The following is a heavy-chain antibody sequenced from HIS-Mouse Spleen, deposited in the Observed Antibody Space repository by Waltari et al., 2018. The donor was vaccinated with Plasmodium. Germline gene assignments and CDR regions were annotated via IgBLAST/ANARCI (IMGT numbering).Heavy chain of an antibody. V-gene: IGHV1-2*02. CDR3: ARDNCSGGSCPRRIFDY. CDR2: INPNSGGT. Sequence: QVQLVQSGAEVKKPGASVKVSCKASGYTFTGYYMHWVRQAPGQGLEWMGWINPNSGGTNYAQKFQGRVTMTRDTSISTAYMELSRLRSDDTAVYYCARDNCSGGSCPRRIFDYWGQGTLVTVSS. D-gene: IGHD2-15*01. J-gene: IGHJ4*02. CDR1: GYTFTGYY.